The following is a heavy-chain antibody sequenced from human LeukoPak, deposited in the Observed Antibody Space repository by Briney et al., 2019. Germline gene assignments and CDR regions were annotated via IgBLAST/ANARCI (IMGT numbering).Heavy chain of an antibody. CDR1: GFTFRNAW. J-gene: IGHJ4*02. V-gene: IGHV3-15*07. Sequence: GGSLRLSCVASGFTFRNAWMNWVRQAPGKGLEWVGRIKSKTDGGTTDYGVPVKGRITISRDDSKNTLYLQMNSLKTEDTAVYYCTTDALRGTMVRGVIITFDYWGQGSLDTVSS. CDR2: IKSKTDGGTT. D-gene: IGHD3-10*01. CDR3: TTDALRGTMVRGVIITFDY.